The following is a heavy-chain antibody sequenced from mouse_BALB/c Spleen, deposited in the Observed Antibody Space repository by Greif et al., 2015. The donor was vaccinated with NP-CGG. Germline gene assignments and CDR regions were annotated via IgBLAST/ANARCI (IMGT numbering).Heavy chain of an antibody. J-gene: IGHJ2*01. Sequence: VQLQQSGAELVRPGALVKLSCKASGFNIKDYYMHWVKQRPEQGLEWIGWIDPENGNTIYDPKFQGKASITADTSSNTASLQLSSLTSEDTAVYYCAYGNYFGYWGQGTTLTVSS. CDR1: GFNIKDYY. CDR2: IDPENGNT. D-gene: IGHD2-1*01. CDR3: AYGNYFGY. V-gene: IGHV14-1*02.